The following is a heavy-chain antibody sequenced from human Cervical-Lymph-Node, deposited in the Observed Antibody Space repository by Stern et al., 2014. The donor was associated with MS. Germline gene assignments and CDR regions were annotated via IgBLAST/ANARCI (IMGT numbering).Heavy chain of an antibody. CDR3: AREYVGDGMDY. CDR1: GFTISTYW. V-gene: IGHV3-74*01. CDR2: INSDGSVR. D-gene: IGHD1-14*01. J-gene: IGHJ4*02. Sequence: EVQLVESGGDLVRPGGSLRLSCAASGFTISTYWMHWVRQAPGKGMVWGARINSDGSVRTYADSVRGRFTTSRDNAKNTLYLQMNSLRAEDTAVYYCAREYVGDGMDYWGQGTLVTVSS.